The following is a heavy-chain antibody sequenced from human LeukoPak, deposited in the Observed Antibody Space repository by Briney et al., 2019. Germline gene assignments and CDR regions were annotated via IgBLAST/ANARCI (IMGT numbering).Heavy chain of an antibody. CDR3: ARVVLCYGSGSRAFEN. Sequence: SETLCLTCAVSGGSFSSGNNYWSWIGQPPGKGLEWIVYIYYTGSTNYNPSLNSRITISLDTYKNQFSLNLSSVTAADTAVYYCARVVLCYGSGSRAFENWGQGTMVTVSS. V-gene: IGHV4-61*01. J-gene: IGHJ3*02. D-gene: IGHD3-10*01. CDR1: GGSFSSGNNY. CDR2: IYYTGST.